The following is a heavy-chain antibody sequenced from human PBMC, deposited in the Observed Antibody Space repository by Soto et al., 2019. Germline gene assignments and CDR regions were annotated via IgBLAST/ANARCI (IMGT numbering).Heavy chain of an antibody. V-gene: IGHV4-34*01. CDR1: GGSFSGYY. CDR3: ARGLGRIFDY. J-gene: IGHJ4*02. Sequence: QVQLQQGGAGLLKPSETLSLTCAVYGGSFSGYYWNWIRQPPGKGLEWIGEINHSGSTNYNPSLKSRVTISVDTSKKQFSLKLSSGTAADTAVYYCARGLGRIFDYWCQGTLVTVSS. D-gene: IGHD1-26*01. CDR2: INHSGST.